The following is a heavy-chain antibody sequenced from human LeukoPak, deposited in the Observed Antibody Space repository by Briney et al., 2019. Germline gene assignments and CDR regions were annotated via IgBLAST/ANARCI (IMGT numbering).Heavy chain of an antibody. CDR2: IKSKTDGGTT. D-gene: IGHD1-7*01. CDR3: TTPTYNWNYDAYTY. V-gene: IGHV3-15*01. CDR1: GFTFSNAW. J-gene: IGHJ4*02. Sequence: SGGSLRLSCAASGFTFSNAWMSWVRQAPGKGLEWVGRIKSKTDGGTTDYAAPVKGRFTISRDDSKNTLYLQMNSLKTEDTAVYYCTTPTYNWNYDAYTYWGQGTLVTVSS.